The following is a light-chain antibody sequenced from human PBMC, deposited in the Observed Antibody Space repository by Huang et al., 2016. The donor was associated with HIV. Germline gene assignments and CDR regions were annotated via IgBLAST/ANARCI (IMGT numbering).Light chain of an antibody. CDR2: DAS. Sequence: DIQVTQSPSSLSASVGDRVTITCQASQDIGSKLNWYQQTSGNTPKFLIYDASNLERGVPSRFSGRGSGTHFTLTITNLQPEDFATYYCQQYDDVSISFGGGTKVDI. V-gene: IGKV1-33*01. CDR1: QDIGSK. CDR3: QQYDDVSIS. J-gene: IGKJ4*01.